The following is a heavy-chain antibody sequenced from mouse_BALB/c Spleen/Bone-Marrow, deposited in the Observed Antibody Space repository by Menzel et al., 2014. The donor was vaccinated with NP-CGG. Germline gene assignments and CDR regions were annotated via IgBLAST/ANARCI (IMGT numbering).Heavy chain of an antibody. CDR1: GYSITSDYA. J-gene: IGHJ4*01. CDR3: ARGGYDDAMDY. CDR2: ISYSGNT. V-gene: IGHV3-2*02. Sequence: EVQLQQSGPGLVKPSQSLSLTCTVTGYSITSDYAWNWIRQFPGNKLEWMGYISYSGNTNYNPSLKSRISITRDTSKNQFFLQLSSVTTEDTATYYCARGGYDDAMDYWGQGTSVTVSS. D-gene: IGHD2-2*01.